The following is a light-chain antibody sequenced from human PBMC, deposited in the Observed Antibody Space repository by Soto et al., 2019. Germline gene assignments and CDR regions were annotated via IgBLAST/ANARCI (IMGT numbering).Light chain of an antibody. CDR2: EVT. V-gene: IGLV2-14*01. CDR3: SSYTSSSTRVV. J-gene: IGLJ2*01. Sequence: QSALTQPASVSGSPGQSITISCTGTSSDVGLYNYVSWYQHHPGKAPKLMIYEVTNRPSGISNRFSGSKSGNTAYLTISGLQAEDEADYYCSSYTSSSTRVVLGGGTKVTVL. CDR1: SSDVGLYNY.